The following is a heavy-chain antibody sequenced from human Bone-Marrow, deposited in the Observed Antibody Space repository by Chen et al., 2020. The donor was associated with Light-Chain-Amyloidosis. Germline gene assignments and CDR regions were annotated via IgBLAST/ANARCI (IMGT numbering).Heavy chain of an antibody. D-gene: IGHD1-26*01. V-gene: IGHV1-69*01. CDR1: GGTFSSYA. CDR2: IIPIFGTA. CDR3: ARDWGAGSGSYYPY. Sequence: QGEGVQSGAEVKKPGSSVKVSCKASGGTFSSYAISWLRQAPGQGLEWMGGIIPIFGTANYAQQFPGLFPLPAASSPLPSSFSLPLLLSSSPSFFSCARDWGAGSGSYYPYWGQGTLVTVSS. J-gene: IGHJ4*02.